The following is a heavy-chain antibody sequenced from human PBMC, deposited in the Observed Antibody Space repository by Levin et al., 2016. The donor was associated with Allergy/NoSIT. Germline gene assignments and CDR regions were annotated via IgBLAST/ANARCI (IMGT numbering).Heavy chain of an antibody. D-gene: IGHD6-19*01. CDR3: ARGRGTRSGWLFDY. J-gene: IGHJ4*02. CDR1: GGTFSSYA. CDR2: IIPIFGTA. Sequence: SVKVSCKASGGTFSSYAITWVRQAPGQGLEWMGGIIPIFGTANYAQKFQGRVTINADKSTRTAYMELSSLRSEDTAVYFCARGRGTRSGWLFDYWGQGTLVTVSS. V-gene: IGHV1-69*06.